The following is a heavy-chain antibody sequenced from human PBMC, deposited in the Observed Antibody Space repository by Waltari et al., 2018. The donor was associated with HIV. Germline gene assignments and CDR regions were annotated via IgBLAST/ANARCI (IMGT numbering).Heavy chain of an antibody. CDR2: ITQSGNT. J-gene: IGHJ4*02. D-gene: IGHD2-8*01. V-gene: IGHV4-34*02. CDR3: AASSRHGVTPRPLAY. CDR1: DGSLGDFY. Sequence: QVHLQQWGAGPLKPSETLFVSCSVYDGSLGDFYWTWIRQPPGKGLEWIGEITQSGNTEYDLPFMSRATIAMDSSKRQISLKLSSVTVADTAVYYCAASSRHGVTPRPLAYWGQGTLVTVSA.